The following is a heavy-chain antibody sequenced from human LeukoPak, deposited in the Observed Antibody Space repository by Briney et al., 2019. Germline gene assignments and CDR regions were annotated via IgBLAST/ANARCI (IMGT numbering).Heavy chain of an antibody. D-gene: IGHD3-22*01. J-gene: IGHJ6*03. V-gene: IGHV3-7*01. CDR3: AKDGPDYYDSSGYAPMYYYYYMDV. CDR1: GFTFSSYW. Sequence: GGSLRLSCAASGFTFSSYWMSWVRQAPGKGLEWVANIKQSGSEKYYVDSVKGRFTISRDNAKNSLYLQINSLRAEDTAVYYCAKDGPDYYDSSGYAPMYYYYYMDVWGKGTTVTVSS. CDR2: IKQSGSEK.